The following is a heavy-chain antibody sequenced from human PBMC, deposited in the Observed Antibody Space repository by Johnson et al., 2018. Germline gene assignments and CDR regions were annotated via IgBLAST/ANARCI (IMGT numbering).Heavy chain of an antibody. CDR3: ARRDTMVHYGMDV. CDR2: ISYDGSNK. CDR1: GFTFSSYG. Sequence: QVQLVECGGGVVQPGRSLRLTCAASGFTFSSYGMHWVRQAPGKGLEWVAVISYDGSNKYYADSVKGRFTISRDNSKNTLYLQMNSLRAEDTAVYYCARRDTMVHYGMDVWGQGTTVTVSS. D-gene: IGHD3-10*01. J-gene: IGHJ6*02. V-gene: IGHV3-30*03.